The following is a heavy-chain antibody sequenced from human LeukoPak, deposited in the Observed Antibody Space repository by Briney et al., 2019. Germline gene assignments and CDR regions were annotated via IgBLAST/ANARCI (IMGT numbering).Heavy chain of an antibody. CDR1: GYTLTELS. D-gene: IGHD3-9*01. V-gene: IGHV1-24*01. Sequence: ASVKVSCKVSGYTLTELSMHWVRQAPGKGLEWMGGFDPEDGETIYAQKFQGRVTMTEDTSTDTAYMELSSLRSEETAVYYCVTDPPDDLLWGGMDVWGQGTTVTVSS. CDR2: FDPEDGET. J-gene: IGHJ6*02. CDR3: VTDPPDDLLWGGMDV.